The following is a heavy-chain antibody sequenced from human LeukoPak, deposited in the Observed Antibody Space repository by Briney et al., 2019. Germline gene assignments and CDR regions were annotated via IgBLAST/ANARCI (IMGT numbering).Heavy chain of an antibody. CDR3: ARGGSSGWPFDY. D-gene: IGHD6-19*01. Sequence: GGSLRLSCAASGFTFSSYAMSWVRQAPGKGLEWVSAIGTAGDTYYPGSVKGRFTISRENAKNSLYLQMNSLRAGDTAVYYCARGGSSGWPFDYWGQGTLVTVSS. V-gene: IGHV3-13*01. CDR2: IGTAGDT. CDR1: GFTFSSYA. J-gene: IGHJ4*02.